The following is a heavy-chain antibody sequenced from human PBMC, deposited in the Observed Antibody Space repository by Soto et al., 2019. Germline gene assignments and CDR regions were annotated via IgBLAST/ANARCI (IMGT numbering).Heavy chain of an antibody. D-gene: IGHD5-12*01. CDR2: INAGNGNT. CDR3: ARGYSGFLDFDY. V-gene: IGHV1-3*01. CDR1: GYTFTSYA. J-gene: IGHJ4*02. Sequence: ASVKVSCKASGYTFTSYAMHWVRQAPGQRLEWMGWINAGNGNTKYSQKFQGRVTMTTDTSTSTAYMELRSLRSDDTAVYYCARGYSGFLDFDYWGQGTLVTVSS.